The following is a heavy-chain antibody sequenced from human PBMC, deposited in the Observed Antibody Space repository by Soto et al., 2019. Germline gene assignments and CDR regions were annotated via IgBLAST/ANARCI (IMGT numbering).Heavy chain of an antibody. CDR2: MSGSGGST. V-gene: IGHV3-23*01. CDR1: GFTFSRNA. D-gene: IGHD6-13*01. J-gene: IGHJ4*02. CDR3: PKGYREYSSSWFDY. Sequence: PGGSLRLSCAASGFTFSRNAMSWVRQAPGKGLEWVSVMSGSGGSTYYADSVTGRFTISRDNSKNTLYLQMNSLRAEDTAVYYSPKGYREYSSSWFDYWGQGTLVTVSS.